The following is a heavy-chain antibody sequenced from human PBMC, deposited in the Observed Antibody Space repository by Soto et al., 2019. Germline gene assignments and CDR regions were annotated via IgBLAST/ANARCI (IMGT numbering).Heavy chain of an antibody. Sequence: EVQLLESGGGLVQPGGSLRLSCAASGFTFSSYAMSWVRQAPGKGLEWVSAISGSGGSTYYADSVKGRFTISRDNSKNTLYLQMNSLRAEDTAVYYCAKVSSGGGWYYDFWSGYHYNDYWGQGTLVTVSS. J-gene: IGHJ4*02. V-gene: IGHV3-23*01. CDR2: ISGSGGST. D-gene: IGHD3-3*01. CDR1: GFTFSSYA. CDR3: AKVSSGGGWYYDFWSGYHYNDY.